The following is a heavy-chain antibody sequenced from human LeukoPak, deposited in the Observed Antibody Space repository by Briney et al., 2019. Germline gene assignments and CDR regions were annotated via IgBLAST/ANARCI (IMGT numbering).Heavy chain of an antibody. V-gene: IGHV4-39*07. Sequence: SETLSLTCTVSGGSISSSSYYWGWIRQPPGKGLEWIGSIYYSGSTYYNPSLKSRVTISVDTSKNQFSLKLSSVTAADTAVYYCARDPRFVAGLEVWGKGTTVTVSS. J-gene: IGHJ6*04. CDR3: ARDPRFVAGLEV. CDR2: IYYSGST. CDR1: GGSISSSSYY. D-gene: IGHD6-19*01.